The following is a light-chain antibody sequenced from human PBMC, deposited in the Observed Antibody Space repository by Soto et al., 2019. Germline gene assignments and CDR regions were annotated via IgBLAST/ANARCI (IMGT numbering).Light chain of an antibody. J-gene: IGKJ4*01. V-gene: IGKV1-12*01. CDR2: AAS. CDR1: QSVTTW. CDR3: QQANSFPLT. Sequence: DIQMTQSPSSVSASVGDRVTITCRVSQSVTTWLAWYQQKPGKAPQLLIYAASSLQSGVPSRFRGSGSGTEFTLTISSLQPEDFATYYCQQANSFPLTFGGGTKVEIK.